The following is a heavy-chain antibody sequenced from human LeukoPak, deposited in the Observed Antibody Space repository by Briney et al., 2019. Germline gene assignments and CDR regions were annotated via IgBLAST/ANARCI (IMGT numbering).Heavy chain of an antibody. CDR2: ISSSGRTL. Sequence: PGGSLRLSCAASGFTFSSYEMNWGRQAPGKGLEGVSSISSSGRTLYYAVSVKGRFTISSDNAKTSLFLRLNSLRAEDTAVYYWARLVVVAATHSWGQGTLVTVSS. J-gene: IGHJ5*02. V-gene: IGHV3-48*03. CDR3: ARLVVVAATHS. D-gene: IGHD2-15*01. CDR1: GFTFSSYE.